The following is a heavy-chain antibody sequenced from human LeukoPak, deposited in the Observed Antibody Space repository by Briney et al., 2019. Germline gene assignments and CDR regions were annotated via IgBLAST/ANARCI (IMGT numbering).Heavy chain of an antibody. V-gene: IGHV3-23*01. CDR1: GFTFSSYA. CDR3: TLNYDSSGALFDY. D-gene: IGHD3-22*01. CDR2: ITYSGGNT. J-gene: IGHJ4*02. Sequence: GGSLRLSCAASGFTFSSYAMSWVRQAPGKGLEWVSTITYSGGNTYYADSVKGRFTISRDNSKNTLYLQMKTLRAEDTAVYYCTLNYDSSGALFDYWGQGTLVTVSS.